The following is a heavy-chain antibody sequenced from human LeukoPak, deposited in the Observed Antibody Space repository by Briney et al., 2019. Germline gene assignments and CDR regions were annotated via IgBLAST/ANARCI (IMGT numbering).Heavy chain of an antibody. CDR1: GGSISSYY. V-gene: IGHV4-59*01. Sequence: SETLSLTCTVSGGSISSYYWSWIRQPPGKGLEWIGYIYYSGSTNYNPSLKSRVTISVDTSKNQFSLKLSSVTAADTAVYYCARTPTMTRGWFVGYYFDYWVQGTLVTVSS. J-gene: IGHJ4*02. D-gene: IGHD3-16*01. CDR3: ARTPTMTRGWFVGYYFDY. CDR2: IYYSGST.